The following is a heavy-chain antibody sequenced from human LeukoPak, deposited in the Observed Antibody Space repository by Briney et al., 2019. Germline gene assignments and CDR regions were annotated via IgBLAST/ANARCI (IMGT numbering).Heavy chain of an antibody. CDR3: ARDRDSSNWQIDY. V-gene: IGHV1-2*02. D-gene: IGHD6-13*01. J-gene: IGHJ4*02. CDR1: GYTFTGYY. Sequence: ASVKVSCKASGYTFTGYYMHWVRQAPGQGLEWMGWINPNSGGTNYAQKFQGRVTMTRDTSISTAYMELSRLRSDDTAVYYCARDRDSSNWQIDYWGQGTLVTVSS. CDR2: INPNSGGT.